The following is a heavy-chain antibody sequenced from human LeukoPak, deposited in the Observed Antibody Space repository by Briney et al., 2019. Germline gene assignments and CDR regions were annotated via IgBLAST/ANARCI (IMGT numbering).Heavy chain of an antibody. D-gene: IGHD2-2*01. V-gene: IGHV1-2*02. CDR3: AISAYCSSTSCQIDY. J-gene: IGHJ4*02. CDR2: INPNSGGT. CDR1: GYTFTGYY. Sequence: ASVKVSCKASGYTFTGYYMHWVRQAPGQGLEWMGWINPNSGGTNYAQKFQGRVTMTRDTSISTAYMELSRLRSDDTAVYYCAISAYCSSTSCQIDYWGQGTLVTVSS.